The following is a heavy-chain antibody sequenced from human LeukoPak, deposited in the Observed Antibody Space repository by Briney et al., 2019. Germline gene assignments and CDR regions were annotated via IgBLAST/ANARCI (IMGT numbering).Heavy chain of an antibody. CDR2: IYYSGST. V-gene: IGHV4-59*01. J-gene: IGHJ4*02. CDR1: GGSISSYY. D-gene: IGHD3-9*01. Sequence: TSETLSLTCTVSGGSISSYYWSWIRQPPGKGLEWIGYIYYSGSTNYNPSLKSRVTISVDTSKNQFSLKLSSVTAADTAVYYCARAPIRYYDILTGRNSNYFDYWGQGTLVTVSS. CDR3: ARAPIRYYDILTGRNSNYFDY.